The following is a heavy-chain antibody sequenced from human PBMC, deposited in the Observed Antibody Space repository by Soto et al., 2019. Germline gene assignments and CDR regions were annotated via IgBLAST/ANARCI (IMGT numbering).Heavy chain of an antibody. CDR2: ISSSSSTI. V-gene: IGHV3-48*02. CDR1: GFTFSSYS. J-gene: IGHJ4*02. D-gene: IGHD3-10*01. Sequence: GGSLRLSCAASGFTFSSYSMNWVRQAPGKGLEWVSYISSSSSTIYYADSVKGRFTISRDNAKNSLYLQMNSLRDEDTAVYYCAKPYYYGSGSYYSDFDYWGQGTLVTVSS. CDR3: AKPYYYGSGSYYSDFDY.